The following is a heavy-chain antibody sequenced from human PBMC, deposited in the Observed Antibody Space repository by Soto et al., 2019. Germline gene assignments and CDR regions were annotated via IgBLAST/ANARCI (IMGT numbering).Heavy chain of an antibody. CDR1: GFTFSSYA. D-gene: IGHD2-2*01. V-gene: IGHV3-23*01. J-gene: IGHJ4*02. CDR3: AKGDRNQPAVFDY. Sequence: DVQLLESGGGLLVQPGGSLRLSCAASGFTFSSYAMSWVRQAPGKGLEWVSGISGSGSSTYYVDSVKGRFTISRDNSKKTLSLQMNSLRADDTAVYYCAKGDRNQPAVFDYWGQGTRVTVSS. CDR2: ISGSGSST.